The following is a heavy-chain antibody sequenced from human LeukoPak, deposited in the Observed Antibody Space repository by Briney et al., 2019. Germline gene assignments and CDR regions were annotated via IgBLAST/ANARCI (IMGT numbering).Heavy chain of an antibody. V-gene: IGHV1-8*01. CDR3: ARGLRREQQLLRAFDY. D-gene: IGHD6-13*01. Sequence: ASEKVSCKASGYTFTNYDINWVRQASGQGLEWMGWMNPNSGNTGSAQKFQGRVTMTSNTSISTAYMELSSLRSEDTAVYYCARGLRREQQLLRAFDYWGQGTPVTVSS. CDR1: GYTFTNYD. CDR2: MNPNSGNT. J-gene: IGHJ4*02.